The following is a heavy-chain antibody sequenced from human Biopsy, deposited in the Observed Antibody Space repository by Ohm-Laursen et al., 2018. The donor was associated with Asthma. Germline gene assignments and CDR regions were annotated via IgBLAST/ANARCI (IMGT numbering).Heavy chain of an antibody. CDR3: ARAVDYSHYYGIDV. Sequence: SSVKVSCKTSGYTFNSAGITWVRQAPGQGLEWMGWISVYNGNTKVAQKLPDRVTMITDTSTSTAYMELRSLRSDDTAVYFCARAVDYSHYYGIDVWGQGTTVTVS. V-gene: IGHV1-18*01. J-gene: IGHJ6*02. CDR1: GYTFNSAG. CDR2: ISVYNGNT. D-gene: IGHD3-10*01.